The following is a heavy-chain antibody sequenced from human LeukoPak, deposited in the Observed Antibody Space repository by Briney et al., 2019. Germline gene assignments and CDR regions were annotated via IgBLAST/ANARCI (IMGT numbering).Heavy chain of an antibody. V-gene: IGHV4-4*07. CDR3: ARRSRITIFGVVSHFDY. CDR2: ISGSGST. D-gene: IGHD3-3*01. CDR1: GDSISYFY. Sequence: SETLSLTCSVSGDSISYFYWSWIRQAAGKGLEWIGRISGSGSTDYNASLKSRVTISVDTSKNQFSLKLSSVTAADTAVYYCARRSRITIFGVVSHFDYWGQGTLVTVSS. J-gene: IGHJ4*02.